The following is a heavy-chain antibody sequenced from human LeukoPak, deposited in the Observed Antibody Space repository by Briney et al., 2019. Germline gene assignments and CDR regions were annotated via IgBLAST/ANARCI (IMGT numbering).Heavy chain of an antibody. CDR3: VKVFRTIPVAGTTFYYFYMDV. CDR2: ISSSSSTI. CDR1: GFTFSSYE. J-gene: IGHJ6*03. Sequence: PGGSLRLSCAASGFTFSSYEMNWVRQAPGKGLEWVSYISSSSSTICYADSVKGRFTISRDNAKNSLYLQMNSLRAEDTAVYFCVKVFRTIPVAGTTFYYFYMDVWGEGTTVTVSS. V-gene: IGHV3-48*03. D-gene: IGHD6-19*01.